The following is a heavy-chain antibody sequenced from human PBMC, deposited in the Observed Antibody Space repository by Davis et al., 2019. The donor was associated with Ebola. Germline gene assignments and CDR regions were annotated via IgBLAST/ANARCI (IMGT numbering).Heavy chain of an antibody. Sequence: GESLKISCKGSGYSFTTYWIAWVRQMPGKGLEWMGIIYPGDSDTRYSPSFQGQVTISADKSISTAYLQWSSLKASDTAMYYCAKLDYDVLTDYYMFDCWGQGTLVTVAS. CDR2: IYPGDSDT. CDR3: AKLDYDVLTDYYMFDC. CDR1: GYSFTTYW. J-gene: IGHJ4*02. D-gene: IGHD3-9*01. V-gene: IGHV5-51*01.